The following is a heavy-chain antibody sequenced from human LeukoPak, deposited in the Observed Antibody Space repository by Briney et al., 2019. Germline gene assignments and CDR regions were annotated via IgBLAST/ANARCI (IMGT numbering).Heavy chain of an antibody. CDR1: GYTFTSYG. Sequence: ASVKVSCKASGYTFTSYGISWVRQAPGQGLEWMGWISAYNGNKNYAQKLQGRVTMTKDKSTSTAYMELRSLRSDDTAVYYCARDGVGAMVRGVRWFDPWGQGTLVTVSS. D-gene: IGHD3-10*01. J-gene: IGHJ5*02. CDR3: ARDGVGAMVRGVRWFDP. V-gene: IGHV1-18*01. CDR2: ISAYNGNK.